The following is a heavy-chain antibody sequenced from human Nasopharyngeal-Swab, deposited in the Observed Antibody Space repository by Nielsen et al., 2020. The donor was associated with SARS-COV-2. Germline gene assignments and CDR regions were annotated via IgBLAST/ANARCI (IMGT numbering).Heavy chain of an antibody. D-gene: IGHD6-19*01. CDR3: ARETGFSGAFDI. Sequence: PGKGLEWIGYIYYSGSTYYNPSLKSRVTISVDTSKNQFSLKLSSVTAADTAVYYCARETGFSGAFDIWGQGTMVTVSS. V-gene: IGHV4-59*13. CDR2: IYYSGST. J-gene: IGHJ3*02.